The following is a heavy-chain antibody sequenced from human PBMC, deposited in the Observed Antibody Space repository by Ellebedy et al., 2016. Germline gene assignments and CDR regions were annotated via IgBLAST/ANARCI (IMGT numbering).Heavy chain of an antibody. Sequence: ASVKVSXXASGYTFTGYYMHWVRQAPGQGLEWMGWINPNSGGTNYAQKFQGRVTMTRDTSISTAYMELSRLRPDDTAVYYCARDYGDYYYGMDVWGQGTTVTVSS. J-gene: IGHJ6*02. CDR3: ARDYGDYYYGMDV. V-gene: IGHV1-2*02. CDR2: INPNSGGT. D-gene: IGHD4-17*01. CDR1: GYTFTGYY.